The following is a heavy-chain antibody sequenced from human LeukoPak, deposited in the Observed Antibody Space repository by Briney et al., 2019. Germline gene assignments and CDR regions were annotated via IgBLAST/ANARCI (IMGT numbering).Heavy chain of an antibody. CDR1: GGSISSSSYY. V-gene: IGHV4-61*05. CDR2: IYYSGST. D-gene: IGHD3-22*01. CDR3: ARAGAYYYDSSGPEPDAFDI. Sequence: PSETLSLTCTVSGGSISSSSYYWGWIRQPPGKGLEWIGYIYYSGSTNYNPSLKSRVTISVDTSKNQFSLKLSSVTAADTAVYYCARAGAYYYDSSGPEPDAFDIWGQGTMVTVS. J-gene: IGHJ3*02.